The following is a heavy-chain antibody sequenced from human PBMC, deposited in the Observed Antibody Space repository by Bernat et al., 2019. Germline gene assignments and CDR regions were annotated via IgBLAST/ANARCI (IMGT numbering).Heavy chain of an antibody. Sequence: QVQLVESGGGVVQPGRSLRLSCAASGFTFSSYAMHWVRQAPGKGLEWVAVISYDGSNKYYADSVKGRFTISRDNSKNTLYLQMNSLRAEDTAVYYCARATLSIAVAGTRPLHDGEYFQHWGQGTLVTVSS. CDR2: ISYDGSNK. CDR1: GFTFSSYA. V-gene: IGHV3-30*01. D-gene: IGHD6-19*01. CDR3: ARATLSIAVAGTRPLHDGEYFQH. J-gene: IGHJ1*01.